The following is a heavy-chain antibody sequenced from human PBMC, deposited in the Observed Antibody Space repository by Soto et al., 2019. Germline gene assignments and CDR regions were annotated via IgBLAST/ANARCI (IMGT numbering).Heavy chain of an antibody. D-gene: IGHD5-12*01. CDR3: ARMNIVAVVGWSFDL. CDR1: GVALTRYA. CDR2: TVGRDGNT. Sequence: PXGSLNHSCSASGVALTRYALSWLRQAPGKGLEWVSTTVGRDGNTYYADSVTGRFTIFRDNSENRLYLQMDSLRAEDTAIYYCARMNIVAVVGWSFDLGGRGTLFTVS. V-gene: IGHV3-23*01. J-gene: IGHJ2*01.